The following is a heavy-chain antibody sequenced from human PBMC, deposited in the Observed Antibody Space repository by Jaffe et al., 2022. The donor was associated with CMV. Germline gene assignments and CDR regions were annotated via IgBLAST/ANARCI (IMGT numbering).Heavy chain of an antibody. CDR1: GFTFSSYD. Sequence: EVQLVESGGGLVQPGGSLRLSCAASGFTFSSYDMHWVRQATGKGLEWVSAIGTAGDTYYPGSVKGRFTISRENAKNSLYLQMNSLRAGDTAVYYCARGGGEGGNPEGMWAFDIWGQGTMVTVSS. CDR3: ARGGGEGGNPEGMWAFDI. D-gene: IGHD2-15*01. CDR2: IGTAGDT. V-gene: IGHV3-13*01. J-gene: IGHJ3*02.